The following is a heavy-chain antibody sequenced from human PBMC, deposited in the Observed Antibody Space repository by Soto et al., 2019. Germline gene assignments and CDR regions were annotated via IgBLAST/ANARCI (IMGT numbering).Heavy chain of an antibody. Sequence: QVQLVQSGAEVKKPGSSVKVSCKASGGTFSSYAISWVRQAPGQGLEWMGGIIPIFGTANYAQKFQGRVTITADESTSPTYMELRSLRSEDTAVYCCAREFPDYSSSRRCGCFVPWGQGTLVTVSS. V-gene: IGHV1-69*12. CDR1: GGTFSSYA. D-gene: IGHD6-6*01. J-gene: IGHJ5*02. CDR3: AREFPDYSSSRRCGCFVP. CDR2: IIPIFGTA.